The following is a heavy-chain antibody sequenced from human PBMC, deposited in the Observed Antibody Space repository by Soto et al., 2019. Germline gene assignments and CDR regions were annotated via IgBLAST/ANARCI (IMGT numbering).Heavy chain of an antibody. J-gene: IGHJ4*02. D-gene: IGHD2-15*01. V-gene: IGHV1-46*03. Sequence: ASVKVSCKASGHASTSYYMHWVRQAPGQGLEWMGIINPSGGSNYAQKFQGRVTITRDTSTSTVYMELSSLRSEDTALYYCARVYCSDGSCYSIDYWGQGTLVTVSS. CDR1: GHASTSYY. CDR3: ARVYCSDGSCYSIDY. CDR2: INPSGGS.